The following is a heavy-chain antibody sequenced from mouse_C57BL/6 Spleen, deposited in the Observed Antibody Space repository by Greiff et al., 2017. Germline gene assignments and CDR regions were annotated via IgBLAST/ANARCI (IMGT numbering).Heavy chain of an antibody. D-gene: IGHD2-5*01. J-gene: IGHJ2*01. CDR3: AGVGDALYSNYSYYFDY. CDR1: GFTFSSYA. CDR2: ISDGGSYT. Sequence: EVQLVESGGGLVKPGGSLKLSCAASGFTFSSYAMSWVRQTPEKRLEWVATISDGGSYTYYPDNVKGRFTISRDTAKNNLYLQMSHLKSEDTAMNYCAGVGDALYSNYSYYFDYWGQGTTLTVSS. V-gene: IGHV5-4*01.